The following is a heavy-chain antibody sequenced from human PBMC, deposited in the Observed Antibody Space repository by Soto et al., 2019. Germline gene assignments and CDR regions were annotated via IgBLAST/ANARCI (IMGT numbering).Heavy chain of an antibody. Sequence: GGSLRLSCAASGFTFSSYGMHWVRQAPGKGLEWVAVIWYDGSNKYYADSVKGRFTISRDNSKNTLYLQMNSLRAEDTAVYYCARDVREVTMLDYWGQGTLVTVSS. J-gene: IGHJ4*02. CDR1: GFTFSSYG. CDR2: IWYDGSNK. V-gene: IGHV3-33*01. CDR3: ARDVREVTMLDY. D-gene: IGHD3-10*02.